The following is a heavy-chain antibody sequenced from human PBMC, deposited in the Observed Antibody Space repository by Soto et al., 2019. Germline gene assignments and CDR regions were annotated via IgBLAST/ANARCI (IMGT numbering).Heavy chain of an antibody. Sequence: QLQLQESGPGLVKPSETLSLTCTVSGGSISSSSYYWGWIRQPPGKGLEWIGSIYYSGSTYYNPSLKSRVTISLDTSKTQFSLKLSSVTAADTAVYYCASYVDIVATTNWDYYGMDVWGQGTTVTVSS. CDR3: ASYVDIVATTNWDYYGMDV. V-gene: IGHV4-39*01. J-gene: IGHJ6*02. D-gene: IGHD5-12*01. CDR1: GGSISSSSYY. CDR2: IYYSGST.